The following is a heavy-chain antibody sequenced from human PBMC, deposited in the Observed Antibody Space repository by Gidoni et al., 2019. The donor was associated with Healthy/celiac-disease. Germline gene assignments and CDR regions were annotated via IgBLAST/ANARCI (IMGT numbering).Heavy chain of an antibody. V-gene: IGHV1-69*08. D-gene: IGHD2-2*01. J-gene: IGHJ3*02. CDR1: GGTFSSYT. CDR2: IIPILGIA. CDR3: ARDLGYCSSTSCQFDI. Sequence: QVQLVQSGAAVKKPRSSVKVSCKASGGTFSSYTISWLRQAPGQGLEWMGRIIPILGIANYAQKFQGRVTITADKSTSTAYMELSSLRSEDTAVYYCARDLGYCSSTSCQFDIWGQGTMVTVSS.